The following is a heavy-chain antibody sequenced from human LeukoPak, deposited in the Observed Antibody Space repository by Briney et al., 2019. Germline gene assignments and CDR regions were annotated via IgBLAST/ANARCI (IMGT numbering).Heavy chain of an antibody. CDR1: GFTFSSYS. V-gene: IGHV3-21*01. Sequence: GGSLRLSCAASGFTFSSYSMNWVRQAPGKGLEWVSSISSSSSDIYYADSVKGRFTISRDNAKNSLYLQMNSLRAEDTAVYYCAREGQWLLHAFDIWGQGTMVTVSS. J-gene: IGHJ3*02. D-gene: IGHD6-19*01. CDR2: ISSSSSDI. CDR3: AREGQWLLHAFDI.